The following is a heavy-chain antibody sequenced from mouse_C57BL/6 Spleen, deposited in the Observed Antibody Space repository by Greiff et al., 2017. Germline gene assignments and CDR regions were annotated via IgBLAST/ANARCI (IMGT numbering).Heavy chain of an antibody. Sequence: QVQLKQPGAELVRPGSSVKLSCKASGYTFTSYWMDWVKQRPGQGLVWIGNIYPSDSETHYNQKFKDKATLTVDKSSSTSYMQLSSLTSEDSAVYYCASRYGSSPFAYWGQGTLVTVSA. D-gene: IGHD1-1*01. V-gene: IGHV1-61*01. J-gene: IGHJ3*01. CDR3: ASRYGSSPFAY. CDR1: GYTFTSYW. CDR2: IYPSDSET.